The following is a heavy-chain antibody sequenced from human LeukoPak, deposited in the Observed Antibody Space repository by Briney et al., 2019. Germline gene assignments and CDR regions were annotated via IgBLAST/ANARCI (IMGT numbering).Heavy chain of an antibody. V-gene: IGHV3-11*01. CDR3: AMGSSWDRFFDY. Sequence: PGGSLRLSCAASGFTFSDYYMSWIRQAPGKGLEWVSYISSSGSTIYYADSVKGRFTISRDNAKNSLYLQMNSLRAEDTAVYCCAMGSSWDRFFDYWGQGTLVTVSS. CDR2: ISSSGSTI. J-gene: IGHJ4*02. D-gene: IGHD6-13*01. CDR1: GFTFSDYY.